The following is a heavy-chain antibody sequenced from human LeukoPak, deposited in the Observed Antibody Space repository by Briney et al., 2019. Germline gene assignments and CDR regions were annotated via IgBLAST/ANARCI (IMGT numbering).Heavy chain of an antibody. CDR2: IYYSGST. CDR1: GDSISSGGYY. Sequence: PSQTLSLTCTVSGDSISSGGYYWSWIRQHPGKGLEWIGYIYYSGSTNYSPSLRSRITLSVDTSKNQFSLNLSSVTAADTAVYYCARRVGKYPTYYFDYWGQGILVTVSS. CDR3: ARRVGKYPTYYFDY. D-gene: IGHD1-1*01. J-gene: IGHJ4*02. V-gene: IGHV4-31*03.